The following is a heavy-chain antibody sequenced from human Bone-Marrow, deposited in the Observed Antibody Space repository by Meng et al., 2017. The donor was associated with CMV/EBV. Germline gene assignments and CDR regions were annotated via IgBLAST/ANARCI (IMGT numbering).Heavy chain of an antibody. CDR3: SRDRDTRARAGGMDV. V-gene: IGHV3-21*06. Sequence: GESLKISCAASGFTFDGYDMNWVRQAPGKGLEWVSYISRSSSHIYYLDSVKGRFTISRDNAKNSLYLQMDSLSAEDTAVYHCSRDRDTRARAGGMDVWGQGTTVTVSS. CDR1: GFTFDGYD. J-gene: IGHJ6*02. D-gene: IGHD6-6*01. CDR2: ISRSSSHI.